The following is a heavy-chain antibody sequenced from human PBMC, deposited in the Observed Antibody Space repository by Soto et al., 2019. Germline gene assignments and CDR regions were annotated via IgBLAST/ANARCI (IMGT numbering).Heavy chain of an antibody. CDR1: GFTFSNYA. J-gene: IGHJ4*02. V-gene: IGHV3-23*01. D-gene: IGHD2-2*01. CDR3: AKGSSSSRPYYFDY. CDR2: ITGGGTDT. Sequence: GGSLRLSCAASGFTFSNYAMGWVRQAPGKGLEWFSAITGGGTDTYYADSVKGRFTISRDNSNSALFLQMNSLEAEDTAVYYCAKGSSSSRPYYFDYWAQGTLVTVSS.